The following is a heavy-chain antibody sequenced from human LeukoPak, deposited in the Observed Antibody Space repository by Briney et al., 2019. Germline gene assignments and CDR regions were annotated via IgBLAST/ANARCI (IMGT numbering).Heavy chain of an antibody. J-gene: IGHJ6*03. CDR1: GYTFTGYY. D-gene: IGHD6-13*01. Sequence: ASVKVSCKASGYTFTGYYMHWVRQAPGQGLEWMGWINPNSGGTNYAQKFQGRVTTTRDTSISTAYMELSRLRSDDTAVYYCARDQVIAAAGTHYYYYYYMDVWGKGTTVTVSS. V-gene: IGHV1-2*02. CDR2: INPNSGGT. CDR3: ARDQVIAAAGTHYYYYYYMDV.